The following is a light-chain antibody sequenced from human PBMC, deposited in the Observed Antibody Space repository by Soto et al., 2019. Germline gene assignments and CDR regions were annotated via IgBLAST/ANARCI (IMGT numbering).Light chain of an antibody. J-gene: IGKJ1*01. CDR3: QPYNTWPWT. CDR1: QSLNSN. CDR2: GAS. Sequence: DTIMTQSPVILSVSPGERATVACRASQSLNSNLAWYQQKPGQAPRLLIIGASERVTTIPARFSGSGSGTEFTLSIRSLQSDDFAVYYCQPYNTWPWTFGQGTKVEIK. V-gene: IGKV3-15*01.